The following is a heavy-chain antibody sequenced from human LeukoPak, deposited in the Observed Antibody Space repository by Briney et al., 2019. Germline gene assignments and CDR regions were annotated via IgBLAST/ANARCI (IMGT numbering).Heavy chain of an antibody. D-gene: IGHD4-17*01. V-gene: IGHV3-23*01. Sequence: PGGSLRLSCAASGFTFSSYAMSWVRQAPGKGLEWVSTISGSGDTTYYADSVKGRFTISRDNSKNTLYLQMNSLRAEDTAVYYCARDWTTVTTPDYWGQGTLVTVSS. J-gene: IGHJ4*02. CDR3: ARDWTTVTTPDY. CDR2: ISGSGDTT. CDR1: GFTFSSYA.